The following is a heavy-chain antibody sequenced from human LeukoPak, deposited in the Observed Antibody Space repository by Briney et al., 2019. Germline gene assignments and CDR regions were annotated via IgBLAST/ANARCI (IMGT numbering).Heavy chain of an antibody. J-gene: IGHJ4*02. V-gene: IGHV4-34*01. CDR2: INHSGST. CDR3: ARGVTVRGDRTFDY. CDR1: GGSFSGYY. Sequence: SETLSLTCAVYGGSFSGYYWSWIRQFPGKGLEWIGEINHSGSTNYNPSLKSRVTISVDTSKNQFSLKLSSVTAADTAVYYCARGVTVRGDRTFDYWGQGILVTVSS. D-gene: IGHD3-10*01.